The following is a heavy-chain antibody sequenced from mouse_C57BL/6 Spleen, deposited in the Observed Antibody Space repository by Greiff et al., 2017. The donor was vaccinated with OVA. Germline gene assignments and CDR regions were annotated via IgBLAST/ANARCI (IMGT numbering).Heavy chain of an antibody. CDR2: IDPEHGET. CDR3: APYGQLRGFAY. D-gene: IGHD1-1*02. J-gene: IGHJ3*01. Sequence: VQLKESGAELVKPGASVKLSCTASGFNIKDYYMHWVKQRTEQGLEWIGRIDPEHGETKYAPKFQGKATITADTSSNTAYLQLSSLTSEDTAVYYCAPYGQLRGFAYWGQGTLVTVSA. CDR1: GFNIKDYY. V-gene: IGHV14-2*01.